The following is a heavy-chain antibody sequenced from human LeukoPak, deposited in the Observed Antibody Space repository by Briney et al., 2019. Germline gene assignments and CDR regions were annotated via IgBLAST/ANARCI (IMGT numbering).Heavy chain of an antibody. CDR1: GYTFTRYY. V-gene: IGHV1-46*01. D-gene: IGHD2-21*02. J-gene: IGHJ4*02. CDR2: INPSGGSR. CDR3: ARGSGYCGGDCYLDY. Sequence: GASVTVSCPASGYTFTRYYMHWVRQAPGHRLEWMGIINPSGGSRSYAQKFQGRVTMTRDTSTSTVYMELSSLRSEDTAVYYCARGSGYCGGDCYLDYWGQGTLVTVSS.